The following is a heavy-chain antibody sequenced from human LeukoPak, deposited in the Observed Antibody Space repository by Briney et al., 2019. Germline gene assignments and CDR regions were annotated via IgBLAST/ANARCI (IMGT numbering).Heavy chain of an antibody. CDR1: GGSISTSSYY. V-gene: IGHV4-39*01. CDR3: ARHADYNNYLDY. Sequence: SETLSLTCTVSGGSISTSSYYWGWIRQPPGKGLEWIGSIHYSGSTFYNPSLKSRVTISVDTSKNQFSLRLSSVTAADTAVYYCARHADYNNYLDYWGQGTRVTVSS. D-gene: IGHD4-11*01. J-gene: IGHJ4*02. CDR2: IHYSGST.